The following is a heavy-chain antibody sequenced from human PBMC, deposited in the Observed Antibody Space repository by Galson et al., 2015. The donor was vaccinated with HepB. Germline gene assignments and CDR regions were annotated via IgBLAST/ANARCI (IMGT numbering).Heavy chain of an antibody. CDR2: ISACNGNT. J-gene: IGHJ4*02. V-gene: IGHV1-18*04. Sequence: SVKVSCKASGYTFTSYGISWVRQAPGQGLEWMGWISACNGNTNYAQKLQGRVTMTTDTSTSTAYMELRSLRSDDTAVYYCAREYNWNDLNYFDYWGQGTLVTVSS. D-gene: IGHD1-20*01. CDR3: AREYNWNDLNYFDY. CDR1: GYTFTSYG.